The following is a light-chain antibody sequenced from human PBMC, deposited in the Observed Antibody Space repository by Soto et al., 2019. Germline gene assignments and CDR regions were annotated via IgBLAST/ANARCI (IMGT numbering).Light chain of an antibody. V-gene: IGKV1-39*01. CDR3: QQSYSTTIT. Sequence: DIQMTHSPSSLSASVGDRVTITCRASQSISSYLNWYHQKPGKAPKLLIYAASSLQSGVPSRFSGSGSGTDFTLTISSLQPEDFATYYCQQSYSTTITFGQGTRLENK. J-gene: IGKJ5*01. CDR1: QSISSY. CDR2: AAS.